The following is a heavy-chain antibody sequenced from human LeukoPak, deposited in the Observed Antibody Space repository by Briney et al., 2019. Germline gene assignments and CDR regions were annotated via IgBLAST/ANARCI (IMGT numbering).Heavy chain of an antibody. CDR2: ISSTGGTI. CDR1: GFTFRNYL. Sequence: GGSLRLSCAASGFTFRNYLMNWVRQAPGKGLEWVSFISSTGGTIYYADSVGGRFTVSRDNAKDSLYLQLNSLRAEDTAVYYCARWSQFGSSSVGAHHFDHWGQGTLVTVSS. V-gene: IGHV3-48*01. CDR3: ARWSQFGSSSVGAHHFDH. J-gene: IGHJ4*02. D-gene: IGHD6-6*01.